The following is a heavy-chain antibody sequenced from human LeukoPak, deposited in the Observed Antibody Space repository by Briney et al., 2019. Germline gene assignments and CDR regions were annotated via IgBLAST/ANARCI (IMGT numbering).Heavy chain of an antibody. CDR2: ISSSSSTI. Sequence: GGSLRLSCAASGFTFSSYSMNWVHQAPGKGLEWVSYISSSSSTIYYADSVKGRFTISRGNAKNSLYLQMNSLRDEDTAVYYCARDSMVRGVIITFDYWGQGTLVTVSS. J-gene: IGHJ4*02. D-gene: IGHD3-10*01. CDR1: GFTFSSYS. V-gene: IGHV3-48*02. CDR3: ARDSMVRGVIITFDY.